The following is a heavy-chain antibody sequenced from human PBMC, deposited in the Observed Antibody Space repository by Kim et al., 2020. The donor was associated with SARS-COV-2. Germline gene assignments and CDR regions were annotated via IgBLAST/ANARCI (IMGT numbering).Heavy chain of an antibody. Sequence: GGSLRLSCAASGFTFSSYAMHWVRQAPGKGLEWVAVISYDGSNKYYADSVKGRFTISRDNSKNTLYLQMNSLRAEDTAVYYCARDGSQQQLVGGYGMDVWGQGTTVTVSS. V-gene: IGHV3-30-3*01. J-gene: IGHJ6*02. CDR2: ISYDGSNK. CDR3: ARDGSQQQLVGGYGMDV. CDR1: GFTFSSYA. D-gene: IGHD6-13*01.